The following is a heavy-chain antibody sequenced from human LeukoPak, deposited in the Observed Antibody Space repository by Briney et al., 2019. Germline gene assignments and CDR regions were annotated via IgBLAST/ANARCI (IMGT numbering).Heavy chain of an antibody. Sequence: GGSLRLSCAASGFTFSSYAMSWVRQAPGKGLEWVSVVTGSGDSTYHVDSVKGRFTISRDNYKNIIYLQMNSLRAEDTAVYYCAKGFYYGSGSQRYLDYWGQGTLVTVSS. CDR2: VTGSGDST. V-gene: IGHV3-23*01. J-gene: IGHJ4*02. D-gene: IGHD3-10*01. CDR1: GFTFSSYA. CDR3: AKGFYYGSGSQRYLDY.